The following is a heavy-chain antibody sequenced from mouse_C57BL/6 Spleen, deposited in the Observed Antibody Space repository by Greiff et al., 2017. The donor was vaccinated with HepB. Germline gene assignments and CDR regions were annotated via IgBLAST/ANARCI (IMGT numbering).Heavy chain of an antibody. CDR3: ARGDYYGNSWFAY. V-gene: IGHV1-61*01. Sequence: VQLQQPGAELVRPGSSVKLSCKASGYTFTSYWMDWVKQRPGQGLEWIGNIYPSDSETHYNQKFKDTATLTVDKSSSTAYMQLSSLTSEDSAVYYCARGDYYGNSWFAYWGQGTLVTVSA. D-gene: IGHD2-1*01. CDR2: IYPSDSET. CDR1: GYTFTSYW. J-gene: IGHJ3*01.